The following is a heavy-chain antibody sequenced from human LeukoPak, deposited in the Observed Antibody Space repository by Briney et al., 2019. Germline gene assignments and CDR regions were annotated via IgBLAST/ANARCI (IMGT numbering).Heavy chain of an antibody. CDR1: GFTFSSYA. D-gene: IGHD2-8*01. J-gene: IGHJ6*03. Sequence: GGSLRLSCAASGFTFSSYAMNWVRQAPGRGLEWVSGFSGSGGTTYYADSVKGRLTISRDNSKNTLYLQMNSLRAEDTAVYYCANGNRCTSPNCLGYYYFYMDVWGKGTTVTVSS. CDR2: FSGSGGTT. CDR3: ANGNRCTSPNCLGYYYFYMDV. V-gene: IGHV3-23*01.